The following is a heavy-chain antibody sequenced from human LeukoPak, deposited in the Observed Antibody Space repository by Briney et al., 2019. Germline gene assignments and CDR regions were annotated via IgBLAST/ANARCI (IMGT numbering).Heavy chain of an antibody. CDR3: ARVTGIAAARRANWFDP. D-gene: IGHD6-13*01. V-gene: IGHV4-34*01. CDR2: INHSGST. Sequence: SETLSLTCAVYGGSFSGYYWSWIRQPPGKGLEWIGEINHSGSTSYNPSLKSRVTISVDTSKNQFSLKLSSVTAADTAVYYCARVTGIAAARRANWFDPWGQGTLVTVSS. J-gene: IGHJ5*02. CDR1: GGSFSGYY.